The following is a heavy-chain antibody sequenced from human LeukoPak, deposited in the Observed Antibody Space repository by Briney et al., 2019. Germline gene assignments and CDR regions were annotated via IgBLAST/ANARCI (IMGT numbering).Heavy chain of an antibody. CDR2: IYTSGST. CDR3: ARAGYYYDSSRFYSFDY. V-gene: IGHV4-4*07. CDR1: GVSISSYY. D-gene: IGHD3-22*01. Sequence: PSETLSLTCTVSGVSISSYYWSWIRQPAGKGLEWIGRIYTSGSTNYNPSLQSRVTMSVDTSKNQFSLKLSSVTAADTAVYYCARAGYYYDSSRFYSFDYWGQGTLVTVSS. J-gene: IGHJ4*02.